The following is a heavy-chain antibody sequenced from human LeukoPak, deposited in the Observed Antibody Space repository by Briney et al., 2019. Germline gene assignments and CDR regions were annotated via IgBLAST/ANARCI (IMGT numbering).Heavy chain of an antibody. CDR1: GFTVSSNY. V-gene: IGHV3-66*02. D-gene: IGHD6-19*01. CDR2: IYSGGST. Sequence: GGSLRLSCAASGFTVSSNYMSWVRQAPGKGLEWVSVIYSGGSTYYADSVKGRFTISRDNSKNTLYLQMNSLRAEDTAVYYCARVRPGSIAVAGTMYYWGQGTLVTVSS. J-gene: IGHJ4*02. CDR3: ARVRPGSIAVAGTMYY.